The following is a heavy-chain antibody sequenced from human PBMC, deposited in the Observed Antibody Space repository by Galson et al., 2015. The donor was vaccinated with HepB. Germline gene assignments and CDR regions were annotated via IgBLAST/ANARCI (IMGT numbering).Heavy chain of an antibody. CDR2: IWHDGSNQ. V-gene: IGHV3-33*01. D-gene: IGHD5-18*01. CDR1: GFIFSRHG. Sequence: SLRLSCAASGFIFSRHGIHWVRQAPGKGLECVAMIWHDGSNQLYADSVKGRFTISGDNSKNTLYLQMNSLRAEDTAVYYWVRESLMAMVTFDLWGRGTLVTVSS. J-gene: IGHJ4*02. CDR3: VRESLMAMVTFDL.